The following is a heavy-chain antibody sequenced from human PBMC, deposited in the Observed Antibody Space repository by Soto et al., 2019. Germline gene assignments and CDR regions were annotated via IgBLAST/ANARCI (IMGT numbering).Heavy chain of an antibody. V-gene: IGHV3-23*01. Sequence: GGSLRLSCAASGFTFSSYAMSWVRQAPWKGLEWVSAMSGSGGSTYYADSVKGRFTISRDNSKNTLYLQMNSLRAEDTAVYYCAKSNGRYCSSTSCYSGYYYGMDVWGQGTTVPVSS. CDR1: GFTFSSYA. CDR2: MSGSGGST. CDR3: AKSNGRYCSSTSCYSGYYYGMDV. J-gene: IGHJ6*02. D-gene: IGHD2-2*01.